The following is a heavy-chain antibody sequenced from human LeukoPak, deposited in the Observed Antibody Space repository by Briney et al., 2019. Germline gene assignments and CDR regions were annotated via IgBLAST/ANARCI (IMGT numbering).Heavy chain of an antibody. D-gene: IGHD3-16*02. V-gene: IGHV4-59*12. J-gene: IGHJ4*02. Sequence: SETLSLTCTVSGGSISSYYWSWIRQPPGKGLEWIGYIYYSGSTNYNPSLKSRVTISVDTSKNQFSLKLSSVTAADTAVYYCARRRDYVWGSYRTYFDYWGQGTLVTVSS. CDR1: GGSISSYY. CDR3: ARRRDYVWGSYRTYFDY. CDR2: IYYSGST.